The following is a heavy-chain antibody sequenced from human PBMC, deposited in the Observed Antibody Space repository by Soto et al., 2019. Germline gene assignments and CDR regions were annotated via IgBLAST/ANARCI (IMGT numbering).Heavy chain of an antibody. D-gene: IGHD4-17*01. CDR3: ARGGNDYGGFSFVWTFDI. CDR2: IGTAGDT. V-gene: IGHV3-13*01. J-gene: IGHJ3*02. Sequence: EVQLVESGGGLVQPGGSLRLSCAASGFTFSSYDMHWVRQATGKGLEWVSAIGTAGDTYYPGSVKGRFTISRENAKNSLYLQMNSLRAGDTAVYYCARGGNDYGGFSFVWTFDIWGQGTMVTVSS. CDR1: GFTFSSYD.